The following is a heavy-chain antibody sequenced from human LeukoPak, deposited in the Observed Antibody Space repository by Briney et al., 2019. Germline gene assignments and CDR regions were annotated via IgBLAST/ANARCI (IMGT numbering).Heavy chain of an antibody. Sequence: RPGGSLRLSCAASGFTFSNAWISWVRQAPGKGLEWVGRIKSKTDGGTTDYAAPVKGRFTISRDDSKNTVYLQMNSLKTEDTAVYHCTTRGYSGYELVDYWGQGTLVTVSS. CDR1: GFTFSNAW. CDR3: TTRGYSGYELVDY. J-gene: IGHJ4*02. V-gene: IGHV3-15*01. D-gene: IGHD5-12*01. CDR2: IKSKTDGGTT.